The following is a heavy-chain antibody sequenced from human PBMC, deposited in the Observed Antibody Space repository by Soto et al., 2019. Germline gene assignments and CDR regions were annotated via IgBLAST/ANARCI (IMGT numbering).Heavy chain of an antibody. CDR1: GGTFSSYT. J-gene: IGHJ4*02. D-gene: IGHD5-18*01. CDR2: IIPMLGIA. V-gene: IGHV1-69*02. CDR3: ALRGYSYGFVIY. Sequence: QVQLVQSGAEVKKPGSSVKVSCKASGGTFSSYTFSWVRQAPGQGLEWMGRIIPMLGIANYAQKFQGRVTITADKSTSTAYMELSSLRSEDTAVYYGALRGYSYGFVIYWGQGTLVTVSS.